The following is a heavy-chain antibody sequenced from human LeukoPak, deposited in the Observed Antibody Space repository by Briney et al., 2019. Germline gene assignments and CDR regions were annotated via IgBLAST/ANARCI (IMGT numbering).Heavy chain of an antibody. D-gene: IGHD1-7*01. J-gene: IGHJ4*02. V-gene: IGHV5-51*01. Sequence: GGSLRLSCKGSGYSFTSYWIGWVRQMPGKGLEWMGIIYPGDSDTRYSPSFQGQVTISADKSISTAYLQWSSLKASDTAMYYCARGANWNYVYFDYWRQGTLVTVSS. CDR3: ARGANWNYVYFDY. CDR1: GYSFTSYW. CDR2: IYPGDSDT.